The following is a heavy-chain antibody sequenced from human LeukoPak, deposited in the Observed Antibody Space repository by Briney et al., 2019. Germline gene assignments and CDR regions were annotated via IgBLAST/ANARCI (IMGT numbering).Heavy chain of an antibody. V-gene: IGHV1-18*01. J-gene: IGHJ4*02. D-gene: IGHD3-22*01. CDR3: ARDYYDSSGYYASEPFDY. CDR1: GYTFTSYG. Sequence: ASVKVSCKASGYTFTSYGIRWVRQAPGQGLEWMGWISAYNGNTNYAQKLQGRVTMTTDTSTSTAYMELRSLRSDDTAVYYCARDYYDSSGYYASEPFDYWGQGTLVTVSS. CDR2: ISAYNGNT.